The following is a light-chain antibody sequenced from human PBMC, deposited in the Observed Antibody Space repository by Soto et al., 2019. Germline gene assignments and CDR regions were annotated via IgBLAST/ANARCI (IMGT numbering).Light chain of an antibody. CDR1: QSVSSGY. CDR3: QQYTYSPWT. J-gene: IGKJ1*01. CDR2: GAS. Sequence: EVVLTQSPGTLSLSPGERATLSCRASQSVSSGYLGWYQQKPGQAPRLLIYGASSRATGIPDRFGGSGSGTDFTLTISRLEPEDFAVYFCQQYTYSPWTFGQGTKVEIK. V-gene: IGKV3-20*01.